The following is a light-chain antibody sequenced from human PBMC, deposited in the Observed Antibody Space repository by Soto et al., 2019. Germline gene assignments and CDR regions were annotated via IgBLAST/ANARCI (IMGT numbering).Light chain of an antibody. Sequence: DIQMTQSPSSLSASVGDRVTITCRASQDISVYLVWYQQKPGKVPKLLIYSASTLQSGVPSRFSGSGSGTDFTLTISSLQPEDVATYYCQKFNTATLTFGQGTRLAIK. V-gene: IGKV1-27*01. CDR3: QKFNTATLT. CDR1: QDISVY. J-gene: IGKJ5*01. CDR2: SAS.